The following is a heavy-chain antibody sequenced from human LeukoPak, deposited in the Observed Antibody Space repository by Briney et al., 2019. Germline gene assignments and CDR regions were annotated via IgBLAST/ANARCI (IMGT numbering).Heavy chain of an antibody. D-gene: IGHD1-26*01. CDR3: ARYGYGGSYYFDY. CDR1: GVSISSYY. V-gene: IGHV4-59*01. Sequence: SETLSLTCTVSGVSISSYYWSWIRQPPGKGLEWIGYIYYSGSTNYNPSLKSRVTISVDTSKNQFSLKLSSVTAADTAVYYCARYGYGGSYYFDYWGQGTLVTVSS. CDR2: IYYSGST. J-gene: IGHJ4*02.